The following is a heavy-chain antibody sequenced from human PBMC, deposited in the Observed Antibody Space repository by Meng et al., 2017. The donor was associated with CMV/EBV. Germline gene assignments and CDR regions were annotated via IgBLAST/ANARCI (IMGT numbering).Heavy chain of an antibody. D-gene: IGHD1-1*01. CDR1: GFTFSSYS. CDR2: IYSGGST. CDR3: ARLLDGGYWFFDL. J-gene: IGHJ2*01. Sequence: GESLKISCAASGFTFSSYSMNWVRQAPGKGLEWVSVIYSGGSTYYADSVKGRFTISRDNSKNTLYLQMDSLRTEDTAMYYCARLLDGGYWFFDLWGRGTLVTVSS. V-gene: IGHV3-53*01.